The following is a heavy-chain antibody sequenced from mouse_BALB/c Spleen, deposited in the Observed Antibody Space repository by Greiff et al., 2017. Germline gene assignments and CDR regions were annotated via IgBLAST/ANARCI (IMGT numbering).Heavy chain of an antibody. J-gene: IGHJ3*01. Sequence: EVKLVESGGGLVKPGGSLKLSCAASGFTFSSYAMSWVRQSPEKRLEWVAEISSGGSYTYYPDTVTGRFTISRDNAKNTLYLEMSSLRSEDTAMYYCARDIGITTRSFAYWGQGTLVTVSA. CDR2: ISSGGSYT. CDR1: GFTFSSYA. CDR3: ARDIGITTRSFAY. V-gene: IGHV5-9-4*01. D-gene: IGHD2-4*01.